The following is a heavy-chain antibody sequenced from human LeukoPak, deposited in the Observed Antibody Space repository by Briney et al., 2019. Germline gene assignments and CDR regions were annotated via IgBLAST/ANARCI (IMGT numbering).Heavy chain of an antibody. CDR3: AKVAKLGSYYYFDY. V-gene: IGHV3-30*02. CDR1: GFTFSSYG. Sequence: GGSLRLSCVASGFTFSSYGMHWVRQAPGKGLEWVTFIRYDGANKYYADSVKDRFTISRDNSKNTLYLQMNSLRAEDTAVYYCAKVAKLGSYYYFDYWGQGTLVTVSS. CDR2: IRYDGANK. J-gene: IGHJ4*02. D-gene: IGHD1-26*01.